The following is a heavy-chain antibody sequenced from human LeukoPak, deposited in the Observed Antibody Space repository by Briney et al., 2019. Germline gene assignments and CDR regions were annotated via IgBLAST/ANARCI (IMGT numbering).Heavy chain of an antibody. CDR1: GFTFDDYA. CDR3: AKAAGATYYYGSGSYWAYFDY. D-gene: IGHD3-10*01. CDR2: ISWNSGSI. V-gene: IGHV3-9*03. Sequence: GGSLRPSCAASGFTFDDYAKLWVRQAPGKGLEWVSGISWNSGSIGYADSVKGRFTISRDNAKNSLYLQMNSLRAEDMALYYCAKAAGATYYYGSGSYWAYFDYWGQGTLVTVSS. J-gene: IGHJ4*02.